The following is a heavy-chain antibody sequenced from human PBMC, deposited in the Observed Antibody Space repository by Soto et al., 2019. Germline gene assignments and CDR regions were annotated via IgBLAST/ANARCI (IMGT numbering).Heavy chain of an antibody. CDR1: GGTFSSYA. CDR3: GSEPGTAAGGRFWFDP. D-gene: IGHD6-13*01. V-gene: IGHV1-69*13. J-gene: IGHJ5*02. CDR2: IIPIFGTA. Sequence: SVKVSCKASGGTFSSYAISWVRQAPGQGLEWMGGIIPIFGTANYAQKFQGIVTITADESTSTAYMELSSLRSEDTAVYYCGSEPGTAAGGRFWFDPLGQGTLVTVSS.